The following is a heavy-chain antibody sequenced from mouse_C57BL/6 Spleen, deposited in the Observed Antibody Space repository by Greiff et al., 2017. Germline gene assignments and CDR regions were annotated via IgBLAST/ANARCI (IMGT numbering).Heavy chain of an antibody. CDR1: GYTFTNYF. V-gene: IGHV1-26*01. D-gene: IGHD3-1*01. J-gene: IGHJ3*01. CDR3: GSWGWARSFAY. CDR2: INPGNGGT. Sequence: EVQLLQSGAELVKPGASVKLSCKASGYTFTNYFMHWVKQRPGQGLEWIGDINPGNGGTNYNQKFKGKATMTVDNPSSTAYMQLRSLTSEDSAVYYCGSWGWARSFAYWGQGTLVTGSA.